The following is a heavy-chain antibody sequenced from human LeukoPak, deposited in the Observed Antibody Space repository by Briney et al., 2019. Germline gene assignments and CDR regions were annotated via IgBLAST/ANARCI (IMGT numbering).Heavy chain of an antibody. D-gene: IGHD3-10*01. V-gene: IGHV3-33*08. CDR3: ARDMFRLWGDFDS. J-gene: IGHJ4*02. CDR2: TLSDGSFS. CDR1: GFSFRSYG. Sequence: GGSLRLSCAASGFSFRSYGMHWVRQAPGKGLGWVTYTLSDGSFSYYADSVKGRFIISRDNAKNSLFLQMNSLRVEDTAIYYCARDMFRLWGDFDSWGQGTPVTVSS.